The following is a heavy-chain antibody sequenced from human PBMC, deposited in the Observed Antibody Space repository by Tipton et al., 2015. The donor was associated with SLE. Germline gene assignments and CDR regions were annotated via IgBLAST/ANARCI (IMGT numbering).Heavy chain of an antibody. D-gene: IGHD2-15*01. CDR2: ISYDVSNT. CDR1: GFIFSSYE. J-gene: IGHJ6*02. V-gene: IGHV3-30*04. Sequence: RSLRLSCAASGFIFSSYEMHWVRQAPGKGLEWVTAISYDVSNTYYADSVKGRFTTSRDNSKNTLFLQMNSLRPEETAVYYCSASLLPLYGMDVWGQGTTVTVSS. CDR3: SASLLPLYGMDV.